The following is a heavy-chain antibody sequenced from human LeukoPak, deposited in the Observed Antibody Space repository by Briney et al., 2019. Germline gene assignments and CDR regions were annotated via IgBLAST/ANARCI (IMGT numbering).Heavy chain of an antibody. D-gene: IGHD1-26*01. CDR1: GFTFSSYW. V-gene: IGHV3-74*01. Sequence: GGSLRLSCAASGFTFSSYWMHWVRHAPGKGLVWVSRINSDGSSTSYADSVKGRFTISRDNAKNTLYLQMNSLRAEDTAVYYCARERIVGGPNVNYYYYYMDVWGKGTTVTVSS. J-gene: IGHJ6*03. CDR3: ARERIVGGPNVNYYYYYMDV. CDR2: INSDGSST.